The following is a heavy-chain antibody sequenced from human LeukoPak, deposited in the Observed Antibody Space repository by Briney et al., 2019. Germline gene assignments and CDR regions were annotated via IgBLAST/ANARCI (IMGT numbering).Heavy chain of an antibody. CDR1: GGSISSGDYY. D-gene: IGHD5-18*01. V-gene: IGHV4-30-4*01. CDR2: IYYSGST. Sequence: SQTLSLTCTVSGGSISSGDYYWNWIRQPPGKGLEWIGYIYYSGSTYYNPSLKSRVTISVDTSKNQFSLKLSSVTAADTAVYYCARDQGYSYGLDYWGQGTLVTVSS. CDR3: ARDQGYSYGLDY. J-gene: IGHJ4*02.